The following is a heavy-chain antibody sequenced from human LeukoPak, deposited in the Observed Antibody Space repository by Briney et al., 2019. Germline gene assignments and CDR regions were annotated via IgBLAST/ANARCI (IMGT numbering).Heavy chain of an antibody. J-gene: IGHJ3*02. CDR2: MYSGGST. V-gene: IGHV3-53*01. CDR3: ARGNYASTGPGALDI. CDR1: GFTVSNNY. D-gene: IGHD3-22*01. Sequence: GGSLRLSCAAPGFTVSNNYMSWVRQAPGKGLEWVSVMYSGGSTNYADSVKGRFIISRDDSKNILDLQMNSLKAEDTAVYYCARGNYASTGPGALDIWGQGTMVTVSS.